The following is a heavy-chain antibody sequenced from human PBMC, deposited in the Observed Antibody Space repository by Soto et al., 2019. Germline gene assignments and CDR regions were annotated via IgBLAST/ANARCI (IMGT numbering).Heavy chain of an antibody. J-gene: IGHJ4*02. D-gene: IGHD3-10*01. CDR3: ATSFGSGYRAFDY. CDR1: GDTFNFYT. Sequence: QVQLVQSGAEVKKPGSSLRVSCKASGDTFNFYTINWVRQAPGLGLEWLGRIIPYLSVSNYAQKFQGRVTITADKSTNTAYMEVRSLRSEETAMYYCATSFGSGYRAFDYWGQGALVTVSS. V-gene: IGHV1-69*02. CDR2: IIPYLSVS.